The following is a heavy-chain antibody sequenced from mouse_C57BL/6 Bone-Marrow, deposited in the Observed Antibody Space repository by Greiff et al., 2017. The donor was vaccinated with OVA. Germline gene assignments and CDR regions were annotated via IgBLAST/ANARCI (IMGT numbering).Heavy chain of an antibody. CDR3: ARAGLLRVYYFDY. D-gene: IGHD2-1*01. CDR2: IDPSDSYT. Sequence: QVQLQQPGAELVMPGASVKLSCKASGYTFTSYWMHWVKQRPGQGLEWIGEIDPSDSYTNYNQKFKGKSTLTVDKSSSTAYMQLSSLTSEDSAVYYGARAGLLRVYYFDYWGQGTTLTVSS. CDR1: GYTFTSYW. J-gene: IGHJ2*01. V-gene: IGHV1-69*01.